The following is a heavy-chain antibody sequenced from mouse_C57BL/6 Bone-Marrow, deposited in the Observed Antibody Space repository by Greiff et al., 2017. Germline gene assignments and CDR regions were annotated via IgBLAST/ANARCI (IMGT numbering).Heavy chain of an antibody. D-gene: IGHD1-1*01. J-gene: IGHJ1*03. V-gene: IGHV5-16*01. Sequence: EVMLVESEGGLVQPGSSMKLSCTASGFTFSDYYMAWVRQVPEKGLEWVANINYDGSSTYYLDSLKSRFIISRDNAKNIIYLQMSSLKSEDTSTYYCARDLGTTVVANWYFDVWGTGTTVTVSS. CDR2: INYDGSST. CDR3: ARDLGTTVVANWYFDV. CDR1: GFTFSDYY.